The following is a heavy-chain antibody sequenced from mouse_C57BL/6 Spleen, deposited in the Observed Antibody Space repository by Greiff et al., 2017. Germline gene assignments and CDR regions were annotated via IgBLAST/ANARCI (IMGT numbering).Heavy chain of an antibody. CDR2: IDPSDSYT. CDR1: GYTFTSYW. J-gene: IGHJ3*01. V-gene: IGHV1-69*01. CDR3: ARKDSNYGAWFAY. D-gene: IGHD2-5*01. Sequence: QVQLQQPGAELVMPGASVKLSCKASGYTFTSYWMHWVKQRPGQGLEWIGEIDPSDSYTNYNQKFKGNSTLTVDKSSSTAYMQLSSLTSEDSAVYYCARKDSNYGAWFAYWGQGTLVTVSA.